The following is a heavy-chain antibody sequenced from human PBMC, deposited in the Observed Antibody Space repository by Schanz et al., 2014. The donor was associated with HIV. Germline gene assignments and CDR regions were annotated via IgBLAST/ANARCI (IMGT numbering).Heavy chain of an antibody. CDR3: AKDRNYYDSKYRGKGNYYYYYGMDV. D-gene: IGHD3-22*01. V-gene: IGHV3-30*18. CDR1: GFSFDTFG. Sequence: QVQLVESGGGVVQPGRSLRLSCAGSGFSFDTFGIHWVRQAPGKGLEWLAVISYDGRNKKFANSVKGRLTISRDNSKNTLYLQMKSLRAEDTAVYYCAKDRNYYDSKYRGKGNYYYYYGMDVWGQGTTVTVSS. CDR2: ISYDGRNK. J-gene: IGHJ6*02.